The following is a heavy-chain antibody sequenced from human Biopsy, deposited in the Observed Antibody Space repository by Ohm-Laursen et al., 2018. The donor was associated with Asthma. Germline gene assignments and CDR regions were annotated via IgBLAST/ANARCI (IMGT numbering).Heavy chain of an antibody. J-gene: IGHJ4*02. D-gene: IGHD4-17*01. Sequence: GSLRLSCSASGFTFSSYSMNWVRQAPGKGLEWVSYISSSSSTIYYADSVKGRFTISRDNSKNTLYLQMNSLRAEDTAVYYCATFPYGDYLPLDYWGQGTLVTVSS. CDR2: ISSSSSTI. CDR3: ATFPYGDYLPLDY. V-gene: IGHV3-48*01. CDR1: GFTFSSYS.